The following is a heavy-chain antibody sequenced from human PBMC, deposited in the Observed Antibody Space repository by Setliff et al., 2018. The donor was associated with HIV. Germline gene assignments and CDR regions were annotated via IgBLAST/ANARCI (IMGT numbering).Heavy chain of an antibody. CDR3: ARATTWFGRLY. D-gene: IGHD3-10*01. J-gene: IGHJ4*02. CDR1: GGSITGHY. Sequence: PSETLSLTCTVSGGSITGHYYGWIRQPPGKGLEWIGNIYNGGSTNYNPSLKSRVTISADTSKNQFSLQLRSVTAADTAVYYCARATTWFGRLYWGQGYQVTVS. CDR2: IYNGGST. V-gene: IGHV4-59*11.